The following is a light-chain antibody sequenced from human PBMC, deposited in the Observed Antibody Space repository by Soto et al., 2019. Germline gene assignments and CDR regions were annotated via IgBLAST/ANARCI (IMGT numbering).Light chain of an antibody. CDR1: SSDVGGYNY. CDR3: CSYAGSPRYV. V-gene: IGLV2-11*01. Sequence: QSALTQPRSVSGSPGQSVTISCTGTSSDVGGYNYVSWYQQHPGKAPKVMIYDVSEPPSGVPDRLSGYKSGNTASLTISGLQAEDEADYYCCSYAGSPRYVFGTGTKLTVL. CDR2: DVS. J-gene: IGLJ1*01.